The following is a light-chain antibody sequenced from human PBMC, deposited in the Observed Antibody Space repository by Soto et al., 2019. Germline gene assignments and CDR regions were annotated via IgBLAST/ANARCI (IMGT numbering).Light chain of an antibody. CDR2: KAS. Sequence: DIQMTQSPSTLSASVGDRVTITCRASQSISSWLAWYQKKPGKAPKLLIYKASSLESGVPSRFSGSGSGTEFTLTISSLQPDDFATSYCQQYNSYSWTFGQGTKV. J-gene: IGKJ1*01. V-gene: IGKV1-5*03. CDR1: QSISSW. CDR3: QQYNSYSWT.